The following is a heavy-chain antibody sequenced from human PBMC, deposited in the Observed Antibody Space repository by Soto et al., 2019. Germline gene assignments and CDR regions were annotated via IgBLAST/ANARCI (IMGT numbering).Heavy chain of an antibody. V-gene: IGHV1-69*13. Sequence: SVKVSCKASGGTFSSYAISWVRQAPGQGLEWMGGIIPIFGTANYAQKFQGRVTITADESTSTAYMELSSLRSEDTAVYYCARVRCISTSCYAGFYYYYGMDVWGQGTTVTVSS. CDR2: IIPIFGTA. CDR1: GGTFSSYA. CDR3: ARVRCISTSCYAGFYYYYGMDV. J-gene: IGHJ6*02. D-gene: IGHD2-2*01.